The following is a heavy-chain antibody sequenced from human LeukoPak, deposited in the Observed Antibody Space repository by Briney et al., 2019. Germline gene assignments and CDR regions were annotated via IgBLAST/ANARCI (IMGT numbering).Heavy chain of an antibody. D-gene: IGHD2-2*01. CDR3: ARGDRPLIVVVDFDY. V-gene: IGHV3-64*01. CDR2: ISSNGGST. CDR1: GFTFSSYA. Sequence: GGSLRLSCAASGFTFSSYAMHWVRQAPGKGLEYVSTISSNGGSTYYANSVKGRFTISRDNSKNTLYLQMGSLRAEDMAVYYCARGDRPLIVVVDFDYWGQGTLVTVSS. J-gene: IGHJ4*02.